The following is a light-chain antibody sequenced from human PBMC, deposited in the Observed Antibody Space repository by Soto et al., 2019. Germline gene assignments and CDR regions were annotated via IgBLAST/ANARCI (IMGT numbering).Light chain of an antibody. V-gene: IGKV2-28*01. CDR1: QSLLHSNGYDS. Sequence: EIVMTQSPLSLPVTPGEPASISCRSSQSLLHSNGYDSLDWYLQKPGQSPHLLIYLGSNRASGVPARLSGSGSATDFTLKISRVEADDVGVYYCMQALQSPPTFGQGTKVEIK. CDR2: LGS. CDR3: MQALQSPPT. J-gene: IGKJ1*01.